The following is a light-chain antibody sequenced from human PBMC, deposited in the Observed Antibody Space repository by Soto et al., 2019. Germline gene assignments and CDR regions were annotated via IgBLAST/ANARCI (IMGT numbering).Light chain of an antibody. J-gene: IGKJ4*01. Sequence: DIQMTQSPSSVSASVGDRVTITCRASQDISHCLAWHQQKPGEAPKLLIYSATTLHSGVPSRFSGSGSGTDFTLTISSLQHEDFATYYCQQGHTFPLTFGGGTRVEIK. CDR3: QQGHTFPLT. CDR1: QDISHC. V-gene: IGKV1-12*01. CDR2: SAT.